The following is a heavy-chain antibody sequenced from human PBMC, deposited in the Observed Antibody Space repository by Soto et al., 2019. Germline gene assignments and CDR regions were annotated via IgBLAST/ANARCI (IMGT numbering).Heavy chain of an antibody. J-gene: IGHJ6*02. CDR2: IKQDGSEK. CDR1: GFTFSSYS. CDR3: ATLFGEYAYYYYFGMDV. Sequence: PGGSLRLSCAASGFTFSSYSMNWVRQAPGKGLEWVANIKQDGSEKYYVDSVKGRFTIHRDNAKNPLYLQMKSRRAEDTAVYYCATLFGEYAYYYYFGMDVWGQGTTVTVSS. D-gene: IGHD3-10*01. V-gene: IGHV3-7*03.